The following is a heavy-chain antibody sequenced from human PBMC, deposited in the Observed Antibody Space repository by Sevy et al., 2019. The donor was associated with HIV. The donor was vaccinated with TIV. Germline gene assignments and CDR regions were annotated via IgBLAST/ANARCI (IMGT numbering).Heavy chain of an antibody. V-gene: IGHV3-53*01. D-gene: IGHD3-22*01. CDR2: IYSGGST. J-gene: IGHJ3*02. CDR3: ASGYYYDSSGPPAAAFDI. Sequence: GGSLRLSCAASGFTVSSNYMSWVRQAPGKGLEWVSVIYSGGSTYYADSVKGQFTISRDNSKNTLYLQMNSLRAEDTAVYYCASGYYYDSSGPPAAAFDIWGQGTMVTVSS. CDR1: GFTVSSNY.